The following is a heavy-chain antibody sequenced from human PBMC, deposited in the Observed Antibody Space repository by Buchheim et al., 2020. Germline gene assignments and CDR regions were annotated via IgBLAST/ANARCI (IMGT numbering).Heavy chain of an antibody. Sequence: HLQGSGPGLVRPSETLSLTCTVSGASINSGGYYWDWVRQPPRKGLEWVGPIDSGGSTYFTSPLKSRVTISFSASTTYLSLMLTSVTAADTGTYYCARGSYQTGWRGFSYYSMDGWGQGT. J-gene: IGHJ6*02. CDR3: ARGSYQTGWRGFSYYSMDG. V-gene: IGHV4-39*02. CDR1: GASINSGGYY. CDR2: IDSGGST. D-gene: IGHD6-19*01.